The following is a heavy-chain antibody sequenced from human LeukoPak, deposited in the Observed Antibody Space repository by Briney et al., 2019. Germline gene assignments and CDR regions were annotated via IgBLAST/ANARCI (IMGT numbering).Heavy chain of an antibody. CDR1: GFSFSSYW. Sequence: SGGSLRLSCAASGFSFSSYWMSWVRQAPGKGLEWVANIKQDGSEKYYADSVKGRFTISRDNSKNTLYLQMNSLRAEDTAVYYCAKGDDFWSGYPSFDYWGQGTLVTVSS. V-gene: IGHV3-7*01. CDR3: AKGDDFWSGYPSFDY. J-gene: IGHJ4*02. D-gene: IGHD3-3*01. CDR2: IKQDGSEK.